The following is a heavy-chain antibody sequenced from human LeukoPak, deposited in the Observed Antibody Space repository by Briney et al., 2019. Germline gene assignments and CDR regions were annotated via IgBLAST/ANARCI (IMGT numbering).Heavy chain of an antibody. Sequence: GGSLRLSCAASGFTFSSYGMHWVRQAPGKGLEWVAFILYDGSNKYYADSVKGRFTISRDNSKNTLYLQMNSLRAEDTAVYYCARDLYDPMVRGVMDYYGMDVWGQGTTVTVSS. V-gene: IGHV3-30*02. CDR3: ARDLYDPMVRGVMDYYGMDV. J-gene: IGHJ6*02. D-gene: IGHD3-10*01. CDR1: GFTFSSYG. CDR2: ILYDGSNK.